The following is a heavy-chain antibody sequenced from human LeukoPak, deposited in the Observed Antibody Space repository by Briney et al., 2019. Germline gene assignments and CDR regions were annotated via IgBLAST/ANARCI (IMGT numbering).Heavy chain of an antibody. CDR3: ARETYSSSTPRKNWFDP. Sequence: SLKVSCKASGGTFSSYAISWVRQAPGQGLEWMGRISPILGIANYAQKFQGRVTITADKSTSTAYMELSSLRSEDTAVYYCARETYSSSTPRKNWFDPWGQGTLVTVSS. D-gene: IGHD6-6*01. J-gene: IGHJ5*02. CDR2: ISPILGIA. V-gene: IGHV1-69*04. CDR1: GGTFSSYA.